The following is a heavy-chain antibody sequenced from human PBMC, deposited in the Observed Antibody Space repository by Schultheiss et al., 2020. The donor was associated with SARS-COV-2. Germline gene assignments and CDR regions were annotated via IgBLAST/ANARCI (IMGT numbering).Heavy chain of an antibody. CDR1: GGSISSSSYY. CDR3: ARAGYSGYERYFDY. Sequence: SQTLSLTCTVSGGSISSSSYYWGWIRQPPGKGLEWIGEINHSGSTNYNPSLKSRVTISVDTSKNQFSLKLSSVTAADTAVYYCARAGYSGYERYFDYWGQGTLVTVSS. D-gene: IGHD5-12*01. J-gene: IGHJ4*02. CDR2: INHSGST. V-gene: IGHV4-39*07.